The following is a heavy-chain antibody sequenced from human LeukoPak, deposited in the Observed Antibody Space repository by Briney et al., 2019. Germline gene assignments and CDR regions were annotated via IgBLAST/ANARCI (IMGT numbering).Heavy chain of an antibody. Sequence: SETLSLTCAVYGGSFSGYYWSWIRQPPGKGLEWIGEINHSGSTNYNPSLKSRVTISVDTSKNQFSLKLSSVTAADTAVYYCARPTPYYYDSSGYHLEHAYFDYWGQGTLVTVSS. D-gene: IGHD3-22*01. V-gene: IGHV4-34*01. CDR2: INHSGST. CDR3: ARPTPYYYDSSGYHLEHAYFDY. CDR1: GGSFSGYY. J-gene: IGHJ4*02.